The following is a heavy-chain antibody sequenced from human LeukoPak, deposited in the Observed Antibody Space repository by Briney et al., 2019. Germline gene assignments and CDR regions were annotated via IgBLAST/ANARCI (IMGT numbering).Heavy chain of an antibody. Sequence: GGSVRLSCAGSGFTLNDYYVNWLRQAPGKGLEWIAYISSSSRSVNYADSVKGRFTLSRDYAKNSVNLDMTSLRGEDTAIYYCARVHKTIYWGQGVVVSVSS. CDR2: ISSSSRSV. V-gene: IGHV3-11*04. CDR3: ARVHKTIY. CDR1: GFTLNDYY. D-gene: IGHD2-21*01. J-gene: IGHJ4*02.